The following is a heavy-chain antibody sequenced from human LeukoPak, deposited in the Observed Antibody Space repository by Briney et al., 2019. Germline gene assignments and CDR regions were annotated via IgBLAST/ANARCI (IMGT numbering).Heavy chain of an antibody. CDR2: ISGSGDST. V-gene: IGHV3-23*01. CDR3: ARWFGEAYGMDV. D-gene: IGHD3-10*01. CDR1: GFTFSSYA. Sequence: GGSLRLSCAASGFTFSSYAMSWVRQAPGKGLEWVSAISGSGDSTYYADSVKGRFTTSRDNSKNTLYLQMNSLRAEDTAVYYCARWFGEAYGMDVWGQGTTVTVSS. J-gene: IGHJ6*02.